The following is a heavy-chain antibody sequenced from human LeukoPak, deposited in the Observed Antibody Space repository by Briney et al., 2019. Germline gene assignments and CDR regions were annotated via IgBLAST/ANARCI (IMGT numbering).Heavy chain of an antibody. V-gene: IGHV3-74*01. Sequence: GGSLRLSCAASGFTFSSSWMHWVRQAPGKGLVWVSRITRDGSSTNYADSVKGRFTTSRDNAKNTLYLQMDSLRDDDTAVYYCARAPGYESWSPFWGGMDVWGNGTTVIVSS. D-gene: IGHD3-16*01. CDR2: ITRDGSST. CDR1: GFTFSSSW. J-gene: IGHJ6*04. CDR3: ARAPGYESWSPFWGGMDV.